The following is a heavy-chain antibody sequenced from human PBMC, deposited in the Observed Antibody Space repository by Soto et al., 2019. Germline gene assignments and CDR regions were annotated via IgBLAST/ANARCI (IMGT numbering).Heavy chain of an antibody. Sequence: EVQLVESGGGLVKPGGSLRLSCAASGFTFSSYSMNWVRQAPGKGLEWVSSISSSSSYIYYADSVKGRFTISRDNAKSSLYLQMNSLRAEDTAVYYCARDSPAAAGTGGFDYWGQGTLVTVSS. J-gene: IGHJ4*02. CDR1: GFTFSSYS. D-gene: IGHD6-13*01. V-gene: IGHV3-21*01. CDR2: ISSSSSYI. CDR3: ARDSPAAAGTGGFDY.